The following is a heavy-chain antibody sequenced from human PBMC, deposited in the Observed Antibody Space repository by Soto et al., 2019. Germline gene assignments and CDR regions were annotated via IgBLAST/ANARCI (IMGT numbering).Heavy chain of an antibody. Sequence: GSGPTLVNATQTLTLTCTFSGFSLSTSGMCVSWIRQPPGKALEWLARIDWEGDKYYSTSLKTRLTISKDTSKNQVVLTMTNMAPVDTATYYCARSKGPTYSADYWGQGTLVTVSS. D-gene: IGHD2-21*01. CDR3: ARSKGPTYSADY. J-gene: IGHJ4*02. V-gene: IGHV2-70*11. CDR2: IDWEGDK. CDR1: GFSLSTSGMC.